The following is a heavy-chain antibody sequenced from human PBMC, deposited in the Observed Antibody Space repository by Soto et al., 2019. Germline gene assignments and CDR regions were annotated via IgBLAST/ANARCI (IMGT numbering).Heavy chain of an antibody. J-gene: IGHJ5*02. CDR1: GGSISSDDYY. CDR2: IHSSGSI. Sequence: PSETLSLTCTVSGGSISSDDYYWSWIRQAPGRGLEWIGYIHSSGSIYYSPSLKSRVTMSVDTSKNQFSLKLSSVTAADTAVYYCARASNWFDPWGQGTLVTVSS. CDR3: ARASNWFDP. V-gene: IGHV4-30-4*01.